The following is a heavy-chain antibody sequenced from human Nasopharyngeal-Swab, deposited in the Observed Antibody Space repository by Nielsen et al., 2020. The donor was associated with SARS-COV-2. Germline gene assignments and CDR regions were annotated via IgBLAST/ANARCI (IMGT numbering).Heavy chain of an antibody. CDR2: ISSSSSTI. CDR1: GFTFSSYS. V-gene: IGHV3-48*04. Sequence: GESLKISCAASGFTFSSYSMNWVRQAPGKGLEWVPYISSSSSTIYYADSVKGRFTISRDNAKNSLYLQMNSLRAEDTAVYYCARDYYYDSSGYYPWFDPWGQGTLVTVSS. CDR3: ARDYYYDSSGYYPWFDP. D-gene: IGHD3-22*01. J-gene: IGHJ5*02.